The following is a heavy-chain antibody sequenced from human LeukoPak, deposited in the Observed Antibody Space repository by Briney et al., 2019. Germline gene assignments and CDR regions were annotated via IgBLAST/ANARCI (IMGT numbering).Heavy chain of an antibody. V-gene: IGHV3-11*04. CDR1: GFTFSDYY. Sequence: GGSLRLSCAASGFTFSDYYMSWIRQAPGKGLEWVSYISSSGSTIYYADSVKGRFAISRDNAKNSLYLQMNSLRAEDTAVYYCARALTTGHWYYYYMDVWGKGTTVTVSS. CDR2: ISSSGSTI. J-gene: IGHJ6*03. D-gene: IGHD1-1*01. CDR3: ARALTTGHWYYYYMDV.